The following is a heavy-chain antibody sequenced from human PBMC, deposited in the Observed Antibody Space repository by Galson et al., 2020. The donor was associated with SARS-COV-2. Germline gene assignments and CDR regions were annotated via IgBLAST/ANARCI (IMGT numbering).Heavy chain of an antibody. CDR3: ATRVSSSWNWFDP. J-gene: IGHJ5*02. Sequence: ASVKVSCKASGYTFTSYAMHWVRQAPGQRLEWMGWINAGNGNTKYSQKFQGRVTITRDTSASTAYMELSSLRSEDTAVYYCATRVSSSWNWFDPWGQGTLVTVSS. D-gene: IGHD6-13*01. V-gene: IGHV1-3*01. CDR1: GYTFTSYA. CDR2: INAGNGNT.